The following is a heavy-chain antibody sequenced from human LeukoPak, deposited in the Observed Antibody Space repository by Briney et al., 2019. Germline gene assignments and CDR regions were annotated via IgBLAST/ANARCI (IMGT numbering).Heavy chain of an antibody. D-gene: IGHD3-22*01. CDR1: GYTFTSYD. CDR3: ARRDRDSSGYYYLFDY. CDR2: MNPNSGNT. J-gene: IGHJ4*02. Sequence: ASVKVSCKASGYTFTSYDINWVRQATGQGLEWMGWMNPNSGNTGYAQKFQGRVTMTRNTSISTAYMELSSLRSEDTAVYYCARRDRDSSGYYYLFDYWGQGTLVTVSS. V-gene: IGHV1-8*01.